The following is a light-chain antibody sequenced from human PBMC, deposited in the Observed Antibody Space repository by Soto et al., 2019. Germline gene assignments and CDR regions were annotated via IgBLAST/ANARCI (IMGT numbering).Light chain of an antibody. Sequence: EVVLTQSPGTLSLSPGERATLSCRASQSVSSSYVAWYQQKRGQAPRLLMYGASTRATGIPVRFSGSGSGTELTLTIISLQSEDFAVYYCQQYNNWPTVGQGTKGEIK. CDR1: QSVSSS. CDR2: GAS. J-gene: IGKJ1*01. V-gene: IGKV3-15*01. CDR3: QQYNNWPT.